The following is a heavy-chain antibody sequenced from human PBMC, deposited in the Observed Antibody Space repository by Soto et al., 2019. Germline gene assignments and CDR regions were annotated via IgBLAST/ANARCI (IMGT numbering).Heavy chain of an antibody. J-gene: IGHJ2*01. CDR1: GYIFNNYG. CDR2: IGPYTGKT. CDR3: ARCYCSVGSCFTCWHFDL. Sequence: QGQLVQSGAEVRKPGASVKVSCQASGYIFNNYGLSWVRQVPGQGLEWVGWIGPYTGKTDYAQKFRDRVTMTADPSTNTASMELRSLTSDDSAFYYCARCYCSVGSCFTCWHFDLWGRGTLVTVSS. V-gene: IGHV1-18*01. D-gene: IGHD6-19*01.